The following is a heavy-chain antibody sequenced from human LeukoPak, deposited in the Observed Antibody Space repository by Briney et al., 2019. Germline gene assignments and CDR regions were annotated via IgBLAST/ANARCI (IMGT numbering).Heavy chain of an antibody. V-gene: IGHV4-59*01. Sequence: SETLSLTCTVSGGSISSYYWSWIRQPPGKGLEWIGYIYYSGSTNYNPSLKSRVTISVDTSKNQFSLKLSSVTAADTAVYYCARGGTVVTPDYWGQGTLVTVSS. CDR1: GGSISSYY. D-gene: IGHD3-22*01. CDR2: IYYSGST. J-gene: IGHJ4*02. CDR3: ARGGTVVTPDY.